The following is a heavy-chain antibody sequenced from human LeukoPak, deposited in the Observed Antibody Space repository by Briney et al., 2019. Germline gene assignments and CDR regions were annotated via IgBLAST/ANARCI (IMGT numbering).Heavy chain of an antibody. CDR1: GYTLTELS. D-gene: IGHD7-27*01. J-gene: IGHJ5*02. CDR3: ARGGGWGPAPRFDP. Sequence: ASVKVSCKVSGYTLTELSMHWVRQAPGQGLEWMGWINPNSGGTNYAQKFQGRVTMTRDTSISTAYMELSRLRSDDTAVYYCARGGGWGPAPRFDPWGQGTLVTVSS. CDR2: INPNSGGT. V-gene: IGHV1-2*02.